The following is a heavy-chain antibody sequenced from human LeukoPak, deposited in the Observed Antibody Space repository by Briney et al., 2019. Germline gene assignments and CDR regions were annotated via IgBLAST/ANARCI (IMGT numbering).Heavy chain of an antibody. D-gene: IGHD3-16*01. V-gene: IGHV4-38-2*02. CDR1: GYSISSGYY. J-gene: IGHJ5*02. Sequence: SETLSLTCTVSGYSISSGYYWGWIRQPPGKGLEWIGSIYYSGSTHYNPSLKSRVTISVDTSKNQFSLKLSSVTAADTAVYYCAREGSRFLLYNWFDPWGQGTLVTVSS. CDR3: AREGSRFLLYNWFDP. CDR2: IYYSGST.